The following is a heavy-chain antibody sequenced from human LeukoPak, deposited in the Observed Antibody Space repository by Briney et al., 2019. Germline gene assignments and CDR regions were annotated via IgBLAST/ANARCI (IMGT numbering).Heavy chain of an antibody. CDR3: AKRGHSGCRGGFDY. CDR2: ISGSGGST. D-gene: IGHD5-12*01. V-gene: IGHV3-23*01. J-gene: IGHJ4*02. Sequence: PGGSPRLSCAASGFTFSSYAMSWVRQAPGKGLEWVSAISGSGGSTYYADSVKGRFTISRDNSKNTLYLQMNSLRAEDTAVYYCAKRGHSGCRGGFDYWGQGTLVTVSS. CDR1: GFTFSSYA.